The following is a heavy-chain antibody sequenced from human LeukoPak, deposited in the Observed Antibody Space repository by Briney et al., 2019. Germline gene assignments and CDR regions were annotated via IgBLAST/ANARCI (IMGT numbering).Heavy chain of an antibody. CDR2: FDPEDGET. CDR3: ATDKFEAAAGIYYYGMDV. CDR1: GYTLTELS. Sequence: ASVKVSCKVSGYTLTELSMHWVRQAPGKGLEWMGGFDPEDGETIYAQKFQGRVTMTEDTSTDTAYMELSSLRSEDTAVYYCATDKFEAAAGIYYYGMDVWGQGTTVTVSS. D-gene: IGHD6-13*01. V-gene: IGHV1-24*01. J-gene: IGHJ6*02.